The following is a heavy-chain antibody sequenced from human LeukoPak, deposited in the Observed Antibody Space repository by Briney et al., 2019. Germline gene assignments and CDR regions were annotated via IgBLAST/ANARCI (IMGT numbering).Heavy chain of an antibody. CDR1: GFTFSSYA. J-gene: IGHJ4*02. D-gene: IGHD7-27*01. V-gene: IGHV3-30*02. Sequence: GGSLRLSCAASGFTFSSYAMHWVRQAPGKGLEWVAFIWYDGSNKDYTDSVKGRFTISRDNAKNRLHLQMNSLRAEDTAVYYCAKATGERHYWGQGTLVTVSS. CDR3: AKATGERHY. CDR2: IWYDGSNK.